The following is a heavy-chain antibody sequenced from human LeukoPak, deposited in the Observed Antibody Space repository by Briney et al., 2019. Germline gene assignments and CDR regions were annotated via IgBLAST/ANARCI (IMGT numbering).Heavy chain of an antibody. D-gene: IGHD3-3*01. CDR1: GFTFSDYG. CDR2: IRGKAYGGTA. J-gene: IGHJ4*02. V-gene: IGHV3-49*04. Sequence: PGRSLRLSCRASGFTFSDYGMGWVRQAPGKGLEWVGFIRGKAYGGTAEYAASVKGRFSISRDDSRSIAYLQMNSLKTEDTAVYYCTGDQFFWGQGTLVTVSS. CDR3: TGDQFF.